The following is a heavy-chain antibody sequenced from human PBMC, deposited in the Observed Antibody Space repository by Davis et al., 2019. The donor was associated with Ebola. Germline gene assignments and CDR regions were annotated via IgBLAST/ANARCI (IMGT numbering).Heavy chain of an antibody. D-gene: IGHD3-22*01. V-gene: IGHV4-4*07. J-gene: IGHJ4*02. CDR3: AKDLGRYYDSLRGEALGY. CDR2: IYTSGST. Sequence: PSETLSLTCTASGGSISSYYWSWIRQPAGKGLEWIGRIYTSGSTNYNPSLKSRVTMSVDTSKNQFSLKLSSVTAADTAVYYCAKDLGRYYDSLRGEALGYWGQGTLVTVSS. CDR1: GGSISSYY.